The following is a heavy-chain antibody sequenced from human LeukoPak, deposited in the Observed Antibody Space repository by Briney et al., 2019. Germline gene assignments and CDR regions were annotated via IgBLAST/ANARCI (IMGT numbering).Heavy chain of an antibody. CDR3: AGGFWYFDF. V-gene: IGHV3-23*01. CDR2: ISDSGDST. CDR1: GFTFSNYA. J-gene: IGHJ4*02. Sequence: GGSLRLSCAASGFTFSNYATGWVRQAPGKGLEWVSTISDSGDSTYCADSVKGRFTISRDTSKNTLYLQMSSLRAEDTAVYYCAGGFWYFDFWGQGTLVTASS. D-gene: IGHD3-3*01.